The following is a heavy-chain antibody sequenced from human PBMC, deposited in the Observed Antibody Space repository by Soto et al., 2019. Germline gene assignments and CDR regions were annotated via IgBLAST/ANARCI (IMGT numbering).Heavy chain of an antibody. V-gene: IGHV3-33*01. CDR1: GFTFSSYG. CDR3: AREIRDLDYYYGMDV. CDR2: IWYDGSNK. Sequence: QVQLVESGGGVVQPGRSLRLSCAASGFTFSSYGMHWVRQAPGKGLEWVAVIWYDGSNKYYADSVKGRFTISRDNSKNTLYLPMNSLSAEDTAVYYCAREIRDLDYYYGMDVWGQGTTVTVSS. J-gene: IGHJ6*02.